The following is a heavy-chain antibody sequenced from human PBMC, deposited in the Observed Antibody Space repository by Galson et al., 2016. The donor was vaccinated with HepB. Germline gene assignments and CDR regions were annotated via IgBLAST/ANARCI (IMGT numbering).Heavy chain of an antibody. CDR2: ITFTSFSI. V-gene: IGHV3-48*02. J-gene: IGHJ3*02. CDR3: ASGGRGEEYSAAVAI. CDR1: GFTFSTYN. D-gene: IGHD1-26*01. Sequence: SLRLSCAASGFTFSTYNMNWVRQAPGKGLEWVSYITFTSFSIYYADSVKGRFTISRDNAKNSLYLQMNSLRDEDTAVYYGASGGRGEEYSAAVAIWGKGTMVTVSS.